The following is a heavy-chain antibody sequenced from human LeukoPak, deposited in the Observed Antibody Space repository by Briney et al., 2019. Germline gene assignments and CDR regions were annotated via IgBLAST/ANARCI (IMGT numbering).Heavy chain of an antibody. Sequence: ASVKVSCKASGYTFTGYYMHWVRQAPGQGLEWMGWINPNSGGTNYAQKFQGRVTMTRDTSISTAYMELSRLRSDDTAVYYCARGSMRGYDSSGSLDYWGQGTLVTVSS. CDR1: GYTFTGYY. J-gene: IGHJ4*02. CDR3: ARGSMRGYDSSGSLDY. V-gene: IGHV1-2*02. D-gene: IGHD3-22*01. CDR2: INPNSGGT.